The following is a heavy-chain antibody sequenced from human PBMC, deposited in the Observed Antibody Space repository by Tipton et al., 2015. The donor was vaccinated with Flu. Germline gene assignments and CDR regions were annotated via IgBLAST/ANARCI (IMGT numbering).Heavy chain of an antibody. J-gene: IGHJ4*02. CDR3: ARGDCSSTSCHDY. Sequence: TLSLTCSVSGGSVSSASYYWNWIRQPAGKGLEWIGRVYSSGSTHYNPSVKSRVTISVDTSKNQFSLRLTSVTAADTAVYYCARGDCSSTSCHDYWGQGTLVTVSS. V-gene: IGHV4-61*02. CDR2: VYSSGST. D-gene: IGHD2-2*01. CDR1: GGSVSSASYY.